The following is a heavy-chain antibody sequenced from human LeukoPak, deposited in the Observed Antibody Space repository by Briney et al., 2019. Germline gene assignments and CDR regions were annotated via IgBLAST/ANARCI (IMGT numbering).Heavy chain of an antibody. CDR3: ASYRYSSSCYIY. CDR1: GFSFSSSS. D-gene: IGHD6-13*01. Sequence: AGGSLRLSCAASGFSFSSSSMNWVRQAPGRGLEWVSSISSNSTYKYYADSMKGRFTISRDNAKNSLYLQMNSLRVEDTAVYFCASYRYSSSCYIYWGQGTLVTVSS. CDR2: ISSNSTYK. J-gene: IGHJ4*02. V-gene: IGHV3-21*01.